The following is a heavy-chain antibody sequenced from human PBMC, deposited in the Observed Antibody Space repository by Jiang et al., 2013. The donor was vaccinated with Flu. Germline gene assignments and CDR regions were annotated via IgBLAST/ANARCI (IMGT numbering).Heavy chain of an antibody. J-gene: IGHJ3*02. V-gene: IGHV5-51*01. CDR3: ARLGYYDILTGYYMVGAFDI. CDR2: IYPGDSDT. D-gene: IGHD3-9*01. Sequence: VQLVESGAEVKKPGESLKISCKGSGYSFTSYWIGWVRQMPGKGLEWMGIIYPGDSDTRYSPSFQGQVTISADKSISTAYLQWSSLKASDTAMYYCARLGYYDILTGYYMVGAFDIWGQGTMVTVSS. CDR1: GYSFTSYW.